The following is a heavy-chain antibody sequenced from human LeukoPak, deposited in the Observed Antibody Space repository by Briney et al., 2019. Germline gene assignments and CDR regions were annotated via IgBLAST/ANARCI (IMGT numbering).Heavy chain of an antibody. D-gene: IGHD3-22*01. Sequence: AGGSLRLSCAASGFTFSSYAMSWVRQAPGKGLEWVSAISGSGGSTYYADSVKGRFTISRDNSKNTLYLQMNRVRPEDTAVYYCARGLYGFSGYFDSWGQGTLVSVSS. J-gene: IGHJ4*02. V-gene: IGHV3-23*01. CDR3: ARGLYGFSGYFDS. CDR2: ISGSGGST. CDR1: GFTFSSYA.